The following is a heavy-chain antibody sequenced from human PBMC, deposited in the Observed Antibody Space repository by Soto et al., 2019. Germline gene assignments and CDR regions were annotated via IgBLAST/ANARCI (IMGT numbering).Heavy chain of an antibody. CDR2: IIPILGIA. CDR3: ARGLHYDSVSLDDY. D-gene: IGHD3-22*01. Sequence: QVQLVQSGAEVKKPGSSVKVSCKASGGTFSSYTISWVRQAPGQGLEWMGRIIPILGIAKYAQKFQGRVTITAHKTXSTAYMELSSLRSEDTAVYYCARGLHYDSVSLDDYWGQGTLVTVSS. J-gene: IGHJ4*02. V-gene: IGHV1-69*02. CDR1: GGTFSSYT.